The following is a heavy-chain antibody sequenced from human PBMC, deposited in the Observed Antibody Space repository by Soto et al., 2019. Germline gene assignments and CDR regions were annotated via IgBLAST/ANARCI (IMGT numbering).Heavy chain of an antibody. CDR2: ISYDGSNK. J-gene: IGHJ6*02. D-gene: IGHD1-7*01. CDR1: GFTFSSYA. V-gene: IGHV3-30-3*01. CDR3: ARDSLTPELPWKRPTYYYYGMDV. Sequence: GGSLRLSCAASGFTFSSYAMHWVRQAPGKGLEWVAVISYDGSNKYYADSVKGRFTNSRDNSKNTLYLQMNSLRAEDTAVYYCARDSLTPELPWKRPTYYYYGMDVWGQGTTVTVSS.